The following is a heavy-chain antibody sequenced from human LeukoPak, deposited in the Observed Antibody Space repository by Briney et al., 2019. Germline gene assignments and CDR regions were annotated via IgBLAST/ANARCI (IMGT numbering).Heavy chain of an antibody. CDR2: ISWDGGST. V-gene: IGHV3-43D*03. J-gene: IGHJ5*02. Sequence: GGSLRLSCAASGFTFDDYAMHWVRQAPGKGLEWVSLISWDGGSTYYADSVKGRFTISRDNSKNSLYLQMNSLRAEDSALYYCAKGEAAAGNLWFDPWGQGTLVTVSS. CDR1: GFTFDDYA. CDR3: AKGEAAAGNLWFDP. D-gene: IGHD6-13*01.